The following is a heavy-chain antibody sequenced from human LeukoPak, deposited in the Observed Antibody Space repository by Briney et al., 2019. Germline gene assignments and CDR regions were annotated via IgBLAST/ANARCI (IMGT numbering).Heavy chain of an antibody. CDR1: GYTFTSYY. D-gene: IGHD1-26*01. J-gene: IGHJ6*03. CDR3: ARDSLYSGSYYYYYYMDV. Sequence: ASVKVSCKASGYTFTSYYMHWVRQAPGQGLEWMGVINPSVGSTSYAQKFQGRVTMTRDMSTGTVYMELSSPRSEDTAVYYCARDSLYSGSYYYYYYMDVWGKGTTVTVSS. CDR2: INPSVGST. V-gene: IGHV1-46*01.